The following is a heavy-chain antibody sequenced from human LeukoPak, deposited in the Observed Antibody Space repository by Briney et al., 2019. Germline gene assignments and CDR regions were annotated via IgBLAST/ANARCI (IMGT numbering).Heavy chain of an antibody. CDR2: IYYSGST. CDR3: ANVYSSSWTFDY. Sequence: SETLSLTCTVSGGSISSGSYYWSWIRQPPGKGLEWIVYIYYSGSTNYNPSLKSRVTISVDTSKNQFSLKLSSVTAADTAVYYCANVYSSSWTFDYWGQGTLVTVSS. D-gene: IGHD6-13*01. V-gene: IGHV4-61*01. J-gene: IGHJ4*02. CDR1: GGSISSGSYY.